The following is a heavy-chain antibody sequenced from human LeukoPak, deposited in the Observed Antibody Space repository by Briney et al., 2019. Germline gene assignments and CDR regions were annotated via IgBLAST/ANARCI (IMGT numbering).Heavy chain of an antibody. J-gene: IGHJ4*02. D-gene: IGHD2-21*02. CDR3: ASVCGGDCYPGDY. Sequence: GGSLRLSCAASGFTFSSYSMNWVRQAPGKGLEWVSYISSSSSTIYYADSVKGRFTISRDNAKNSLYLQMNSLRAEDTAVYYCASVCGGDCYPGDYWGQGTLVTVSS. CDR2: ISSSSSTI. V-gene: IGHV3-48*01. CDR1: GFTFSSYS.